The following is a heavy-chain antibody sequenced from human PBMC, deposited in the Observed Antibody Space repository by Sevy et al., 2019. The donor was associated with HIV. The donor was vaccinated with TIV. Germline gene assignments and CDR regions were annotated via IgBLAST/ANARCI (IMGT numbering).Heavy chain of an antibody. J-gene: IGHJ4*02. D-gene: IGHD3-22*01. V-gene: IGHV3-30-3*01. CDR3: ARDNSGYFFFDY. CDR1: GFTFGSYT. Sequence: GGFLRLSCAASGFTFGSYTLHWVRQAPGKGLEWVALISQTYDGSKKYYIDSVQGRFTISRDNSKNTLYLQMDSLRPEDTAVYYCARDNSGYFFFDYWGQGTLVTVSS. CDR2: ISQTYDGSKK.